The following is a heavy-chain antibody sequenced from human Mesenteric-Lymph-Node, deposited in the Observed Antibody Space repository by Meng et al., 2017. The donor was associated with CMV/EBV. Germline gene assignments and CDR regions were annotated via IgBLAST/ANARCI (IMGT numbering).Heavy chain of an antibody. V-gene: IGHV3-23*01. Sequence: GESLKISCAASGFTFSSYAMSWVRQAPGKGLEWVSAISGSGGSTYYADSVKGRFTISRDNSKNTLYLQMNSLRAEDTAVYYWARVGGAGSYYIHYGMDVWGQGTTVTVSS. CDR2: ISGSGGST. D-gene: IGHD3-10*01. CDR1: GFTFSSYA. CDR3: ARVGGAGSYYIHYGMDV. J-gene: IGHJ6*02.